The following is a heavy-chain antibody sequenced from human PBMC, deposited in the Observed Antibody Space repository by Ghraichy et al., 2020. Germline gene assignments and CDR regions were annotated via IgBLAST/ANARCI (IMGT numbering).Heavy chain of an antibody. CDR1: GFTFSSYA. Sequence: GGSLRLSCAASGFTFSSYAMSWVRQAPGEGLEWVSAISGSGGSTYYADSVKGRFTISRDNSKNTLYLQMNSLRAEDTAVYYCAKDPYGDYVARPYFDYWGQGTLVTVSS. J-gene: IGHJ4*02. CDR2: ISGSGGST. CDR3: AKDPYGDYVARPYFDY. V-gene: IGHV3-23*01. D-gene: IGHD4-17*01.